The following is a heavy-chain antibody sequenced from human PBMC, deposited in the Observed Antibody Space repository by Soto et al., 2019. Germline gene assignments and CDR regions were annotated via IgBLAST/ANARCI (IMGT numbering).Heavy chain of an antibody. CDR3: VQSRCGGDCLQSYSSHSYYGLDV. Sequence: ASGPTLVNPTQTLTLTCTFSGFSLSTTGVGVGWIRQPPGKALEWLAFIYWDDDKRYNPSLNSRLTITKDTSKNQVVLAMTNMDPVDTATYFCVQSRCGGDCLQSYSSHSYYGLDVWGQGTTVTVSS. CDR2: IYWDDDK. J-gene: IGHJ6*02. D-gene: IGHD2-21*02. CDR1: GFSLSTTGVG. V-gene: IGHV2-5*02.